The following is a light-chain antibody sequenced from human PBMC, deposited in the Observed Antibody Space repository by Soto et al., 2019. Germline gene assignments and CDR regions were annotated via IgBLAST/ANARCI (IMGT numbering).Light chain of an antibody. J-gene: IGKJ2*01. Sequence: EIVMTQSPATLSVAPGERVTLSCRASQGVSRKLAWYQHKSGQAPRLLISGASTGATGIPARFSGSGSGTEFTLTISSLQSEDCAIYYCQQYYDTPYTFGQGTRLEI. CDR2: GAS. CDR3: QQYYDTPYT. CDR1: QGVSRK. V-gene: IGKV3-15*01.